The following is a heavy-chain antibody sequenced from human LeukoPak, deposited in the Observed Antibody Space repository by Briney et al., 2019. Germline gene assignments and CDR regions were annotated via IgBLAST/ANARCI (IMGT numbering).Heavy chain of an antibody. CDR1: GFTFSSYG. V-gene: IGHV3-30*18. Sequence: GGSLRLSCAASGFTFSSYGMHWVRQAPGKGLEWVAVISYDGSNKYYADSVKRRFTISRDNSKNTLYLQMNSQRAQDTAVYYCAKDFAPPRLRYFDWFLQKNGFDYWGQGTLVTVSS. J-gene: IGHJ5*01. CDR3: AKDFAPPRLRYFDWFLQKNGFDY. CDR2: ISYDGSNK. D-gene: IGHD3-9*01.